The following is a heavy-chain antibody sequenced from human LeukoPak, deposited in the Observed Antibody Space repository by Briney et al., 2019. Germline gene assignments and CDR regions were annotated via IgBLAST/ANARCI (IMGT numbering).Heavy chain of an antibody. Sequence: PSETLSLTCTVSGGSISSYYWSWIRQPPGKGLEWIGYIYYSGSTNYNPSLKSRVTISVATSKTQFSLKLGSVTAADTAVYYCAILIRFGYQLLFAPTDAFDIWGQGTMVTVSS. CDR3: AILIRFGYQLLFAPTDAFDI. J-gene: IGHJ3*02. CDR2: IYYSGST. V-gene: IGHV4-59*01. D-gene: IGHD2-2*01. CDR1: GGSISSYY.